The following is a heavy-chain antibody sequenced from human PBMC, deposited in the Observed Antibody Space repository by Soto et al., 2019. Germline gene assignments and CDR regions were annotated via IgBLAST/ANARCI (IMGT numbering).Heavy chain of an antibody. Sequence: EVQLLESGGGLVQPGGSLRLSCAASGFTFSSYAMRWVRQAPVKGLEWVSAISGSGGSTYYADSVKGRFTISRDNSKNTLYLQMNSLSAEDTAVYYCARLGSGSYDDYWGQGTLVTVSS. CDR1: GFTFSSYA. J-gene: IGHJ4*02. CDR3: ARLGSGSYDDY. CDR2: ISGSGGST. V-gene: IGHV3-23*01. D-gene: IGHD1-26*01.